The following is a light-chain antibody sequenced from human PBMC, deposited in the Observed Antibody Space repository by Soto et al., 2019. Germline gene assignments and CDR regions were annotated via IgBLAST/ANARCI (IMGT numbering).Light chain of an antibody. CDR1: QSVSSD. J-gene: IGKJ1*01. V-gene: IGKV3-20*01. CDR3: QQYRDSRT. Sequence: IVLTQSPGTLSLSPGERATLSCRASQSVSSDLAWYQQKPGQAPRLLIYGASSRAAGIPGRLSGRGCGTDFTLTSSRMEAEDFAVYYCQQYRDSRTFGQGTKVDIK. CDR2: GAS.